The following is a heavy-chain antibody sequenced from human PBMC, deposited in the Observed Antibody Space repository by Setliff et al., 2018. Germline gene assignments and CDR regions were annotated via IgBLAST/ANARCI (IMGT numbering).Heavy chain of an antibody. CDR3: ARDGYGDDWNTFVDVYYYYMDV. CDR2: IYRDGNT. CDR1: GYSINSGYY. J-gene: IGHJ6*03. Sequence: SEPLSLPCAVSGYSINSGYYWGWIRQSPGKGLEWIGSIYRDGNTYYNPSLRSRVTISVDTSKNQFSLNLSSVTAADTAVYYCARDGYGDDWNTFVDVYYYYMDVWGKGTTVTVSS. D-gene: IGHD5-18*01. V-gene: IGHV4-38-2*02.